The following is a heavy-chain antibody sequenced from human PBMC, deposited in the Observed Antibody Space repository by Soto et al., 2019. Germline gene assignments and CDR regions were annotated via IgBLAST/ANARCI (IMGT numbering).Heavy chain of an antibody. Sequence: QVQLVESGGGVVQPGRSLRLSCAASGFTFSSYGMHWVRQAPGKGLEWVAVISYDGSNKYYADSVKGRFTISRDNSKNTLYLQMNSLRVEDTAVYYCAKDPYGVRGLNDYWGQGTLVTVSS. CDR3: AKDPYGVRGLNDY. V-gene: IGHV3-30*18. CDR1: GFTFSSYG. D-gene: IGHD3-10*01. J-gene: IGHJ4*02. CDR2: ISYDGSNK.